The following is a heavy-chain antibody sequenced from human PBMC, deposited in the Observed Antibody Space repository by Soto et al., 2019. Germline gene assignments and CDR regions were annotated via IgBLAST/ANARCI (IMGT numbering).Heavy chain of an antibody. CDR3: ARALTAVTNWFDS. CDR2: ISGRSSNT. CDR1: GFTFSDYY. Sequence: GGSLRLSCAASGFTFSDYYMSWIRQAPGKGLEWVAYISGRSSNTNYADSVRGRFTISRDNAKSSLHLQMNSLRAEDTAVYFCARALTAVTNWFDSWGQGTLVTVSS. J-gene: IGHJ5*01. D-gene: IGHD4-4*01. V-gene: IGHV3-11*06.